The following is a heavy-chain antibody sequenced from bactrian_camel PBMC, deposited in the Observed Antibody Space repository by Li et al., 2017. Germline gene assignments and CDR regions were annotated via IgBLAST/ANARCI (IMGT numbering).Heavy chain of an antibody. D-gene: IGHD3*01. CDR2: IYTRDGTA. CDR3: AATWACYGGAQALKSDGYGY. CDR1: GYTAVINY. J-gene: IGHJ6*01. V-gene: IGHV3S54*01. Sequence: QVQLVESGGGSVQAGRSLRLSCAASGYTAVINYMGWIRQSPGNEREVLAAIYTRDGTAHYAGSVKGRFTISQDNAKNTLYLEMNSLKPEDTAMYYCAATWACYGGAQALKSDGYGYWGQGTQVTVS.